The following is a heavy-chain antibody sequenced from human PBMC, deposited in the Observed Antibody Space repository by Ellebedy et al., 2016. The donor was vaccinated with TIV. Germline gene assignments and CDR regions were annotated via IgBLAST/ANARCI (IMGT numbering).Heavy chain of an antibody. J-gene: IGHJ3*02. CDR1: GFTFSDYY. D-gene: IGHD3-16*01. CDR3: AKPMGPGGRFDAFDI. V-gene: IGHV3-23*01. Sequence: GESLKISXAASGFTFSDYYMSWIRRAPGKGLEWVSAITGIGTSTYYADSVKGRFTISRDNSKNTLSLQMNSLRADDTAIYYCAKPMGPGGRFDAFDIWGQGTLVTVSS. CDR2: ITGIGTST.